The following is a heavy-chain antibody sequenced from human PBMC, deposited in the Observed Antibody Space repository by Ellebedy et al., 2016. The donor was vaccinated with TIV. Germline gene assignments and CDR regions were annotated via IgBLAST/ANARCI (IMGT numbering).Heavy chain of an antibody. D-gene: IGHD3-3*01. CDR3: AREPSKTFWNSYHYYFDS. V-gene: IGHV3-21*05. J-gene: IGHJ4*02. CDR1: GSPSGTYT. Sequence: PGGPLRLSCTPPGSPSGTYTFTWARQAPGKGREWVSYIRIGSIHINYADSVKGRFTISRDNANNSLYLQMNSLRPDDTDVYFCAREPSKTFWNSYHYYFDSWGQGALVTVST. CDR2: IRIGSIHI.